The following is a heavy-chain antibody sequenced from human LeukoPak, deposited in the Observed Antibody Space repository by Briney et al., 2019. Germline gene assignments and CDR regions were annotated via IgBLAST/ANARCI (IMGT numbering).Heavy chain of an antibody. CDR1: GGSISSSSYY. CDR3: ARLRLYGSGTH. V-gene: IGHV4-39*07. Sequence: SETLSLTCTVSGGSISSSSYYWGWIRQPPGKGLEWIGSIYYSGSTYYNPSLKSRVTISVDTSKNQFSLKLSSVTAADTAVYYCARLRLYGSGTHGGQGTLVTVSS. D-gene: IGHD3-10*01. J-gene: IGHJ4*02. CDR2: IYYSGST.